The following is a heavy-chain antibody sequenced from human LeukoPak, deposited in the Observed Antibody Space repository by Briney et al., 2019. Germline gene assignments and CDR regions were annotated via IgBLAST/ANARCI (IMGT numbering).Heavy chain of an antibody. CDR3: ARDGGSYYFDY. Sequence: GGSLRLSCAASGFTFSSYAMSWVRQAPGKGLEWVSAISGSGGSTYYADSVKGRFTISRDNAKNSLYLQMNSLRAEDTAVYYCARDGGSYYFDYWGQGTLVTVSS. J-gene: IGHJ4*02. CDR1: GFTFSSYA. D-gene: IGHD2-15*01. V-gene: IGHV3-23*01. CDR2: ISGSGGST.